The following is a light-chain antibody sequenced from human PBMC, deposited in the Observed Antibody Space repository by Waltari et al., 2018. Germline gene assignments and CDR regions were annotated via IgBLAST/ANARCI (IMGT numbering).Light chain of an antibody. CDR1: SLSDYT. J-gene: IGLJ2*01. CDR3: NSRDSSGQVV. V-gene: IGLV3-19*01. CDR2: GKN. Sequence: SSELTQDPAVSVALGQTGRITCQGDSLSDYTARWYQLKPGQAPGLVIYGKNNRPSGIPDRFSGSSSGNTASLTITGAQAEDEADYYCNSRDSSGQVVFGGGTKLTVL.